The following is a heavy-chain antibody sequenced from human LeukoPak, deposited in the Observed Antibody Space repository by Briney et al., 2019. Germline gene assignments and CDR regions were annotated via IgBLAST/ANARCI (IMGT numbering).Heavy chain of an antibody. D-gene: IGHD2-15*01. CDR2: ISGSDGST. CDR1: GFTFSSYA. Sequence: PGGSLRLSCAASGFTFSSYAMNWVRQAPGKGLEWGSTISGSDGSTYYADSVKGRFTISRDNSKNTLYLQMNSLRAEDTAVYYCAKSKVVAATMGRFDYWGQGTLVTVSS. V-gene: IGHV3-23*01. J-gene: IGHJ4*02. CDR3: AKSKVVAATMGRFDY.